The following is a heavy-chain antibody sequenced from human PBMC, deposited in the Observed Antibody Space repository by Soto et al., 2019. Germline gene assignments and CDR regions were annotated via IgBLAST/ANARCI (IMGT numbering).Heavy chain of an antibody. J-gene: IGHJ4*02. CDR3: ARAGGSYSSVDY. CDR1: GYTFTSYY. V-gene: IGHV1-46*03. Sequence: QVQLVQSGAEVKKPGASVKVSCKASGYTFTSYYMHWVRQAPGQGLEWMGIINPSGGSTSYAQKLQGRVNMTRDTSTNTVYMELSSLRSEDTAVYYCARAGGSYSSVDYWGQGTLVTVSS. D-gene: IGHD1-26*01. CDR2: INPSGGST.